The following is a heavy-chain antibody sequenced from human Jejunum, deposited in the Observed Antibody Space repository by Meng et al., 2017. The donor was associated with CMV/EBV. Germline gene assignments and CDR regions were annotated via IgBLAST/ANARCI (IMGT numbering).Heavy chain of an antibody. J-gene: IGHJ4*02. D-gene: IGHD2-8*01. CDR1: GYMFSDYY. CDR2: INPNIGGT. Sequence: VSCKASGYMFSDYYMHWVRQAPGQGLEWMGRINPNIGGTNYVQKFQGRVTMTRDTSISTAYMELSRLRSDDTAVYYCARDFVRGQTYWGQGTLVTVSS. CDR3: ARDFVRGQTY. V-gene: IGHV1-2*06.